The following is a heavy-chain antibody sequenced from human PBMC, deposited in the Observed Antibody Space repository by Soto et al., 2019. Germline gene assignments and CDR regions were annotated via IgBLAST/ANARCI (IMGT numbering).Heavy chain of an antibody. V-gene: IGHV1-24*01. CDR3: AKGTRPPPCFAY. CDR1: GYTLTELS. J-gene: IGHJ4*02. CDR2: FDPEDGET. Sequence: ASVKVSCKVSGYTLTELSMHWVRQAPGKGLEWMGGFDPEDGETIYAQKFQGRVTMTEDTSTDTAYMELSSLRSEDTAVYYCAKGTRPPPCFAYWGQGTLVTVSS.